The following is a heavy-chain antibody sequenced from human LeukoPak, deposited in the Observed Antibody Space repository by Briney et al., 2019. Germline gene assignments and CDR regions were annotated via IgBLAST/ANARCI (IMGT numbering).Heavy chain of an antibody. Sequence: SETLSLTCTVSGGSISNSNYYWGWIRQPPGKGLEWIGTIYYSGSTYYNPSLKSRVTISVDTSENQFSLKLSSVTAADTALYYCARHSGVTYDMDVWGQGTTVTVSS. CDR1: GGSISNSNYY. CDR3: ARHSGVTYDMDV. D-gene: IGHD3-3*01. CDR2: IYYSGST. V-gene: IGHV4-39*01. J-gene: IGHJ6*02.